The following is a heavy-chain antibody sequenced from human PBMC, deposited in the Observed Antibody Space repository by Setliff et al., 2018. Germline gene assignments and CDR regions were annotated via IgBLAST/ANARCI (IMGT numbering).Heavy chain of an antibody. CDR1: GFTFSSDP. D-gene: IGHD1-26*01. J-gene: IGHJ6*02. Sequence: GGSLRLSCAASGFTFSSDPMSWVRQAPGKGLEWVSAISGSGGSTYYADSVKGRFTISRDNSKNTLYLQMNSLRAEDTAVYYRAGLTASREVYYYYGMDVWGQGTTVTVSS. CDR2: ISGSGGST. V-gene: IGHV3-23*01. CDR3: AGLTASREVYYYYGMDV.